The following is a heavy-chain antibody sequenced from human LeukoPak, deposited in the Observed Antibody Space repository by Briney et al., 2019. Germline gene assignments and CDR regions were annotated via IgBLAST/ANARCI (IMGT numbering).Heavy chain of an antibody. CDR2: ISGSGGST. CDR1: GFTFSSYG. Sequence: GGSLRLSCAASGFTFSSYGMSWVRQAPRKGLEWVSAISGSGGSTYYADSVKGRFTISRDNAKNSLYLDMHSLRADDTAVYYCARDDFSTKRIDYWGQGTLVVVSS. J-gene: IGHJ4*02. D-gene: IGHD2/OR15-2a*01. V-gene: IGHV3-23*01. CDR3: ARDDFSTKRIDY.